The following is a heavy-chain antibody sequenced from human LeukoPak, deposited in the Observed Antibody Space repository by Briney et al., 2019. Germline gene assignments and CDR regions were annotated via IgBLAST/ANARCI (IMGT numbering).Heavy chain of an antibody. J-gene: IGHJ6*03. V-gene: IGHV4-59*01. D-gene: IGHD3-10*01. CDR1: GGSISGYY. CDR3: TRGPWGSGSYAAMDV. Sequence: SETLSLTCTVSGGSISGYYWSWIRQPPGKGLDWSGYIYYSGSTNYNPSLKSRVTISVDTSKNQFSLKLTSVTAADTAVYYCTRGPWGSGSYAAMDVWAKGTTVTVSS. CDR2: IYYSGST.